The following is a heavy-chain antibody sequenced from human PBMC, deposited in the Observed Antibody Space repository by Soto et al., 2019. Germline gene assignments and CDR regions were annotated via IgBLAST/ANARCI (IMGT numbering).Heavy chain of an antibody. CDR2: IVVGSGNT. V-gene: IGHV1-58*01. Sequence: SVKVSCKASGFTFTSSAVQWVRQARGQRLEWIGWIVVGSGNTNYAQKFQERVTITRDMSTSTAYMELSSLRSEDTAVYYCARVMGNTAMVSYFDYWGQGTLVTVSS. J-gene: IGHJ4*02. CDR3: ARVMGNTAMVSYFDY. CDR1: GFTFTSSA. D-gene: IGHD5-18*01.